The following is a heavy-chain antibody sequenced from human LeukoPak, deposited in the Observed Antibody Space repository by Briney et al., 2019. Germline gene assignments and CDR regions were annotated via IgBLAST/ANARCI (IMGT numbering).Heavy chain of an antibody. Sequence: SETLSLTCAVNGGSFSGYYWSWIRQPPGKGLEWIGEINRGGDTNYSPSLKSRLTISVDTSNNQFSLKLSSVTATDTAVYFCARCYGSGSYYRLWGQGTLVTVSS. V-gene: IGHV4-34*01. CDR3: ARCYGSGSYYRL. CDR1: GGSFSGYY. D-gene: IGHD3-10*01. CDR2: INRGGDT. J-gene: IGHJ4*02.